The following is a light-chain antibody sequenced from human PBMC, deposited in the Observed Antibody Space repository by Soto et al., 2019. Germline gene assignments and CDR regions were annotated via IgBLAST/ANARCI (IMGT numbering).Light chain of an antibody. Sequence: DIQMTQTPSALSASVGDRVTITCRASQSISSWLAWYQKKPGKAPKVLIHKASSLESGVPSRFRGSGSGTEFTLTISSLDPDDFATYYCQQYKAYWTFRQGTKVDIK. CDR1: QSISSW. J-gene: IGKJ1*01. V-gene: IGKV1-5*03. CDR3: QQYKAYWT. CDR2: KAS.